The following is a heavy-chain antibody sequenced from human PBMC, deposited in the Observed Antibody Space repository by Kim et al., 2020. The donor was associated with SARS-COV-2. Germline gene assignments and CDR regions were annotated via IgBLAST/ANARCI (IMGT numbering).Heavy chain of an antibody. CDR2: IYYSGST. J-gene: IGHJ6*02. D-gene: IGHD2-2*01. V-gene: IGHV4-61*01. CDR1: GGSVSSGSYY. CDR3: AREGAVPAASGRSNYYYYGMDV. Sequence: SETLSLTCTVSGGSVSSGSYYWSWIRQPPGKGLEWIGYIYYSGSTNYNPSLKSRVTISVDTSKNQFSLKLSSVTAADTAVYYCAREGAVPAASGRSNYYYYGMDVWGQGTTVTVSS.